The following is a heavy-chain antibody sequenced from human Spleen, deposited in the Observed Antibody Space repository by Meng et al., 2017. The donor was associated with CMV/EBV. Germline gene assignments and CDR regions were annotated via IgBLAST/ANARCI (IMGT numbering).Heavy chain of an antibody. D-gene: IGHD5-18*01. V-gene: IGHV3-30*02. CDR3: ARDRRRQLWGRDFNYYVMDV. J-gene: IGHJ6*02. CDR1: GLTFSSYG. Sequence: GGSLRLSCAASGLTFSSYGMHWVRQTPGKGLEWVTFIRYDGSNKYYADSVKGRFTISRDNSKNTLYLQMNSLRAEDTAVYYCARDRRRQLWGRDFNYYVMDVWGQGTTVTVSS. CDR2: IRYDGSNK.